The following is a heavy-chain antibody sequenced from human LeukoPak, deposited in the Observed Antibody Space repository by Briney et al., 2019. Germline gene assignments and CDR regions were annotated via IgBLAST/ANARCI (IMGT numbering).Heavy chain of an antibody. CDR2: IYYSGST. V-gene: IGHV4-39*07. Sequence: SETLSLTCTVSGGSISSSSYYWGWIRQPPGKGLEWIGSIYYSGSTYYNPSLKSRVTTSIDTSKNQLSLNLKSVTAADTAVYYCARGRDVDDFDSWGHGTLVTVSS. J-gene: IGHJ4*01. CDR1: GGSISSSSYY. CDR3: ARGRDVDDFDS. D-gene: IGHD2-15*01.